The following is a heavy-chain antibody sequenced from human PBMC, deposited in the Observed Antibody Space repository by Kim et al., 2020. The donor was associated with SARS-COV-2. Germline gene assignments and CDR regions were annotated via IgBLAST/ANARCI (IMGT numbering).Heavy chain of an antibody. D-gene: IGHD6-13*01. Sequence: VKGRFTISRDNSKNTLYLQMNSLRAEDTAVYYCAKDLVAAALLIGDYFDYWGQGTLVTVSS. V-gene: IGHV3-30*02. CDR3: AKDLVAAALLIGDYFDY. J-gene: IGHJ4*02.